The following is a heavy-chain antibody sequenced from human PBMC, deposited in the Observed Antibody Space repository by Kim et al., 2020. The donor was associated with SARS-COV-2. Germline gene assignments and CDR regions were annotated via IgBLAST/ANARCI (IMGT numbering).Heavy chain of an antibody. Sequence: SETLSLTCTVSGGSISSSSYYWGWIRQPPGKGLEWIGSIYYSGSTYYNPSLKSRVTISVDTSKNQFSLKLSSVTAADTAVYYCARTTYYYGSGGYSEFNFDYWGQGTLVTVSS. CDR2: IYYSGST. CDR3: ARTTYYYGSGGYSEFNFDY. CDR1: GGSISSSSYY. V-gene: IGHV4-39*07. J-gene: IGHJ4*02. D-gene: IGHD3-10*01.